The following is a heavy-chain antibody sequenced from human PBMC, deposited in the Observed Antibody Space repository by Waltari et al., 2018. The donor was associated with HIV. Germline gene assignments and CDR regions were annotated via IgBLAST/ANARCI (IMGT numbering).Heavy chain of an antibody. CDR1: GFTFSSYA. CDR3: AKSLKLGASYYLGADDY. V-gene: IGHV3-23*01. CDR2: ISNSGDSA. D-gene: IGHD3-22*01. Sequence: EVQLLESGGGVAQPGGSLRLSCAASGFTFSSYAMSWVRQAPGKGLEWVATISNSGDSAYYADSVKGRFTLSRDNSKNTLYLQMNSLRAEDTALYYCAKSLKLGASYYLGADDYWGQGVLVTVSS. J-gene: IGHJ4*02.